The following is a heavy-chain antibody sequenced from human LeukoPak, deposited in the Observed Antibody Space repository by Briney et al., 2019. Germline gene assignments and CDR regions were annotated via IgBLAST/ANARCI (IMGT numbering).Heavy chain of an antibody. CDR3: ARGKGGYDSLYYYYGMDV. Sequence: GGSLRLSCAASGFTVSSNYMSWVRQAPGKGLEWVSVIYSGGSTYYADSVKGRFTISRDNSKNTLYLQMNSLRAEDTAAYYCARGKGGYDSLYYYYGMDVWGQGTTVTVPS. CDR2: IYSGGST. D-gene: IGHD5-12*01. V-gene: IGHV3-53*01. CDR1: GFTVSSNY. J-gene: IGHJ6*02.